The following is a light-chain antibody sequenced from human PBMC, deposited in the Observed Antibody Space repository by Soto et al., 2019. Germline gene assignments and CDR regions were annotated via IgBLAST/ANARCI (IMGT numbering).Light chain of an antibody. Sequence: EIVMTQSPATLSVSPGARATLSCRASQSPSSRASQSVSSNLAWYQQKPGQAPRLLIYGASTRAPGIPARFSGSGSGTHFTLTTSRLEPGDFAVYYCQQYGSSPPITFGQGTRLEIK. V-gene: IGKV3-20*01. CDR3: QQYGSSPPIT. CDR1: QSPSSRASQSVSSN. CDR2: GAS. J-gene: IGKJ5*01.